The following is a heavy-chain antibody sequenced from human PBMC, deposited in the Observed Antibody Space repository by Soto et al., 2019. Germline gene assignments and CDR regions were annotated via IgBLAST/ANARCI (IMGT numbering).Heavy chain of an antibody. Sequence: QLQLQESGPGLVKPSETLSLTCTVSGGSISSSSYYWGWIRQPPGKGLEWIGSIYYSGSTYYNPSIKRRVTISVDTSKHQFALKLSSVTAADTAVYYCARLDFTYELAPTLGFDYWGQGTLVTVSS. J-gene: IGHJ4*02. CDR3: ARLDFTYELAPTLGFDY. CDR1: GGSISSSSYY. V-gene: IGHV4-39*01. D-gene: IGHD1-1*01. CDR2: IYYSGST.